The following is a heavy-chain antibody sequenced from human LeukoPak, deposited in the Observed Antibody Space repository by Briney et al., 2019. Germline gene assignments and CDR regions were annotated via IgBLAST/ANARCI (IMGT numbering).Heavy chain of an antibody. Sequence: SQTLSLTCAISGDSVSSNNAAWNWIRQSPSGGLEWLGRTYYRSKWYNDYAVSVKSRITINPDTSKNQFSLQLNSVTPEDTAVYYCARVQQQLVDVWGKGTTVTVSS. CDR2: TYYRSKWYN. J-gene: IGHJ6*04. CDR1: GDSVSSNNAA. CDR3: ARVQQQLVDV. V-gene: IGHV6-1*01. D-gene: IGHD6-13*01.